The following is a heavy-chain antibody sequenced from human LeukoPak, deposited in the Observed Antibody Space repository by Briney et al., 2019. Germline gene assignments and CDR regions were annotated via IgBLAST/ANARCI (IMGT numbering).Heavy chain of an antibody. CDR1: GFSFTTYW. V-gene: IGHV3-7*01. Sequence: GGSLRLSCGASGFSFTTYWMGWVRQAPGKGLEWVANIKQDGTEKYYVDSVKGRFTISRDNAKNSLYLQMNSLRAEDTAVYYCARVKVVTYLPGAFDIWGQGTMVTVSS. D-gene: IGHD4-23*01. CDR2: IKQDGTEK. J-gene: IGHJ3*02. CDR3: ARVKVVTYLPGAFDI.